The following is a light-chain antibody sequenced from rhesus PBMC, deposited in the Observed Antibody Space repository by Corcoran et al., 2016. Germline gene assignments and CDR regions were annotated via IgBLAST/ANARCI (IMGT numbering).Light chain of an antibody. CDR3: QQSNSRPPT. CDR1: QSISSW. Sequence: DIQMTQSPSSLSASVGDTVTITCRASQSISSWLAWYQQKPGKAPKVLIYKASSVQSGVPSRFSGSGYGTNFTLTISSLQSEDFATYYCQQSNSRPPTFGQGTKVESK. V-gene: IGKV1-22*01. J-gene: IGKJ1*01. CDR2: KAS.